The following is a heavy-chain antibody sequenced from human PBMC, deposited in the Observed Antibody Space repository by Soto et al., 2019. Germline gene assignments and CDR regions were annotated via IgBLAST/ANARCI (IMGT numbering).Heavy chain of an antibody. V-gene: IGHV3-23*01. D-gene: IGHD6-19*01. CDR1: GGTFINYA. CDR3: AKVSNKWAVAQRGYFDY. J-gene: IGHJ4*02. Sequence: PGGSLRLSSEASGGTFINYARSWVRQAPGKGLEWVSTISATGSTLYADSVKGRFTISRDNSKNTVYLQMNSLRAEDTAVYYCAKVSNKWAVAQRGYFDYWGQGTLVTVSS. CDR2: ISATGST.